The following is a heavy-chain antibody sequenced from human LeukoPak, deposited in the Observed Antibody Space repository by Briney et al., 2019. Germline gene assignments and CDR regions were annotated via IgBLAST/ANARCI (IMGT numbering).Heavy chain of an antibody. CDR3: AGQGGRSGYNDLLLPVDY. J-gene: IGHJ4*02. Sequence: PSETLSLTCTVSGGSISSNYWSWIRQPPGKGLEWVGYISYSGSTNYNPTLKSRVTISVDPSKNHFSLRLSSVTAAHTAVYYCAGQGGRSGYNDLLLPVDYWGQGSLVTVSS. CDR2: ISYSGST. V-gene: IGHV4-59*08. D-gene: IGHD3-3*01. CDR1: GGSISSNY.